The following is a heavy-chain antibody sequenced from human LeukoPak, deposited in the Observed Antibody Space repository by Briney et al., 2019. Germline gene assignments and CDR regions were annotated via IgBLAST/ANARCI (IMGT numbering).Heavy chain of an antibody. D-gene: IGHD2-15*01. CDR1: GFTFSDYY. CDR3: ARSRPPYCSGGSCYEAPYYYYGMDV. J-gene: IGHJ6*02. V-gene: IGHV3-11*01. CDR2: ISSSGSTI. Sequence: GGSLRLSCAASGFTFSDYYMSWVRQAPGKGVERVSYISSSGSTIYYADSVKGGFTISRENAKNSLYLQMNSLRAEDTAVYYCARSRPPYCSGGSCYEAPYYYYGMDVWGQGTTVTVSS.